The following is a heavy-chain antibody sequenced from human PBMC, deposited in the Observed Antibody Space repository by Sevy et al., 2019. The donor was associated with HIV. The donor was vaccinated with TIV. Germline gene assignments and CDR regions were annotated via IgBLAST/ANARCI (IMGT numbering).Heavy chain of an antibody. Sequence: SETLSLTCTVSGGSISSGGYCWSWIRQHPGKGLEWIGYIYYSGSTYYNPSLKSRVTISVDTSKNQFSLKLSSVTAADTAVYYCARSSQGGYSYGYGAFDIWGQGTMVTVSS. V-gene: IGHV4-31*03. D-gene: IGHD5-18*01. J-gene: IGHJ3*02. CDR2: IYYSGST. CDR3: ARSSQGGYSYGYGAFDI. CDR1: GGSISSGGYC.